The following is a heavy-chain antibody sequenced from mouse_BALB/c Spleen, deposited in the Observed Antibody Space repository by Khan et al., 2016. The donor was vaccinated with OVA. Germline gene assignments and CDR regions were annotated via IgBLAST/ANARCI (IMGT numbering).Heavy chain of an antibody. J-gene: IGHJ1*01. Sequence: VQLQQSGPELVKPGASVKMSCKASGYTFISYVMHWVKQKPGQGLEWIGYINPYNDGTKYNEKFKGKATLTSDKSSSTANMEISSLTSEDSAVYYCARKDYYDYWYFDVWGAGTMVTVSS. V-gene: IGHV1S136*01. CDR2: INPYNDGT. D-gene: IGHD1-1*01. CDR3: ARKDYYDYWYFDV. CDR1: GYTFISYV.